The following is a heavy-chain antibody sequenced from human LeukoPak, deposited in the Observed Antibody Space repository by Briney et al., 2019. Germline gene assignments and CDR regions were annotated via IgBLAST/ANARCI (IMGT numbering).Heavy chain of an antibody. CDR3: ARPVYCSTTSCSWVY. CDR1: GYTFTSYG. CDR2: ISAYNGNT. Sequence: GASVMVSCKASGYTFTSYGISWVRQAPGQGLEWMGWISAYNGNTNYAQKLQGRVTMTRDTSISTAYMELSRLRSDDTAVYYCARPVYCSTTSCSWVYWGQGTLVTVSS. D-gene: IGHD2-2*01. V-gene: IGHV1-18*01. J-gene: IGHJ4*02.